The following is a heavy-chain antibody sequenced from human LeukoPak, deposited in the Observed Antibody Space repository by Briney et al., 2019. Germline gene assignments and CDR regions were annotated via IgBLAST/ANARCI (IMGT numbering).Heavy chain of an antibody. CDR3: ARDGFVDTAMVFDY. D-gene: IGHD5-18*01. V-gene: IGHV3-11*01. CDR2: ISRSGSTI. CDR1: GFTFSDYY. Sequence: GGSLRLSCAVSGFTFSDYYMSWIRQAPGKGLEWVSYISRSGSTIYYADSVKGRFTISRDNAKKLLYLQMNSLRAEDTAVYYCARDGFVDTAMVFDYWGQGTLVTVSS. J-gene: IGHJ4*02.